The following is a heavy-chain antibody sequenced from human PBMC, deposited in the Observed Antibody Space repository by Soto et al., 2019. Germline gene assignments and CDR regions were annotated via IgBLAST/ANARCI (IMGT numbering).Heavy chain of an antibody. D-gene: IGHD6-13*01. CDR3: ARSSNTWQYYFNF. CDR2: IWYDGSNK. CDR1: GFTFSSYG. V-gene: IGHV3-33*01. Sequence: GGSLRLSCAASGFTFSSYGMHWVRQAPGKGLEWVAVIWYDGSNKYYADSVKGRFTISRDNSKNTLYLQMNSLRAEDTAVYYCARSSNTWQYYFNFCALGFLVTVSS. J-gene: IGHJ4*02.